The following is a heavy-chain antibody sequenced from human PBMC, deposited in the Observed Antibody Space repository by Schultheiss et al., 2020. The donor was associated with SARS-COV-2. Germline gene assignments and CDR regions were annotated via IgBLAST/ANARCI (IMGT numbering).Heavy chain of an antibody. D-gene: IGHD5-24*01. V-gene: IGHV4-39*01. CDR1: GGSISSSSYY. Sequence: SETLSLTCTVSGGSISSSSYYWGWIRQPPGKGLEWIGSIYYSGSTYYNPSLKSRVTISVDTSKNQFSLKLSSVTAADTAVYYCARLRDGYNDDAFDIWGQGTMVTVSS. J-gene: IGHJ3*02. CDR3: ARLRDGYNDDAFDI. CDR2: IYYSGST.